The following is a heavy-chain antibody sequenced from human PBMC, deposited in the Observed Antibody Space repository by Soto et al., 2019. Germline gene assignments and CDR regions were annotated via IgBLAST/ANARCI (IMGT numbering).Heavy chain of an antibody. V-gene: IGHV4-61*08. D-gene: IGHD3-16*01. CDR1: GDSVSSGDYY. CDR3: ARVPIDTYMIYWSDP. CDR2: IYFSGRT. J-gene: IGHJ5*02. Sequence: SETLSLTCTVSGDSVSSGDYYWTWIRQPPGKGLEWVGHIYFSGRTNYIPSLESRVTISLDTSKNQFSPKLTSVTAADTAVYYCARVPIDTYMIYWSDPWGQGTLVTVSS.